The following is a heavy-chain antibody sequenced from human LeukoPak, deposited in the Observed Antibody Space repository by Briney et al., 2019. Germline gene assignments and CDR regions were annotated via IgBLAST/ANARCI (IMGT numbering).Heavy chain of an antibody. V-gene: IGHV3-48*03. D-gene: IGHD6-19*01. J-gene: IGHJ4*02. Sequence: GGSLRLSCAASGVTFSSYEMNWVRQAPGKGLEWVSYISGGGNTVHYADSVKGRFTTSRDNTKNSLYLQMNSLRAEDTAVYYCARVPGSSGWNYYFDYWGQGTLVTVSS. CDR1: GVTFSSYE. CDR2: ISGGGNTV. CDR3: ARVPGSSGWNYYFDY.